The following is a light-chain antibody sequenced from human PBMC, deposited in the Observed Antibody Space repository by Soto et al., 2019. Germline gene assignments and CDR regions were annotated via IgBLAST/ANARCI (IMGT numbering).Light chain of an antibody. V-gene: IGLV1-44*01. CDR1: NSNIGTNT. Sequence: QSVLTQPLSVSGTPGQGVTISCSGSNSNIGTNTVNWYQHRPGTVPRLHIYSYNQRPSGVPDRFAASKSGTSASLAISRLQAEEEADYYCAAWDDSLSGQWVFGGGTKLTVL. CDR3: AAWDDSLSGQWV. J-gene: IGLJ3*02. CDR2: SYN.